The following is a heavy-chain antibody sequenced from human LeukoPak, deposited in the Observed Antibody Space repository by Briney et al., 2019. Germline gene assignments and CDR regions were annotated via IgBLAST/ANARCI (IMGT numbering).Heavy chain of an antibody. Sequence: GGSLRLSCAVSGFTFSSYAMSWVRQAPGKGLEWVSAISGSGGSTYYADSVKGRFTISRDNSKNTLYVQMNSLRAEDTAVYYCAKAKDSYDFWDWGQGTLATVSA. CDR2: ISGSGGST. J-gene: IGHJ4*02. V-gene: IGHV3-23*01. CDR3: AKAKDSYDFWD. D-gene: IGHD3-3*01. CDR1: GFTFSSYA.